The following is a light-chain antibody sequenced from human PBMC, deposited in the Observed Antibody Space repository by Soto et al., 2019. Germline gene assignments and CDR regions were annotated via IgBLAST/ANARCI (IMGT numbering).Light chain of an antibody. CDR2: DAS. CDR1: QSIRHF. J-gene: IGKJ1*01. Sequence: EIVLTQSPATLSLSPGERATLSCRASQSIRHFLGWYQQEPGQAPRLLIYDASNRATGIPPRFSGSGSGTDFTLTISSLEPEDFAVYFCQQRYNWPWTFGQGTKVDIK. CDR3: QQRYNWPWT. V-gene: IGKV3-11*01.